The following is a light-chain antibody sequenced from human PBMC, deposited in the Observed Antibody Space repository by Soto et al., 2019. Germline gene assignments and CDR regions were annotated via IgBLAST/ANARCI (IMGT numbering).Light chain of an antibody. Sequence: DIQMTQSPSTLSGSVGDRVTITCRASQTISSWLAWYQQKPGKAPKLLIYKASTLKSGVPSRFSGSGSGTEFTVPISSLQPDDFATYCCQHYNRYSEAFGQGTKVELK. CDR1: QTISSW. J-gene: IGKJ1*01. V-gene: IGKV1-5*03. CDR2: KAS. CDR3: QHYNRYSEA.